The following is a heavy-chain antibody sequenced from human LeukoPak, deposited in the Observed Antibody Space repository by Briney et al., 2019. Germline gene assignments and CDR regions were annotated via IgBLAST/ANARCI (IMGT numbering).Heavy chain of an antibody. Sequence: SETLSLTCTVSGGSISSSSYYWGWIRQPPGKGLEWIGSIYYSGSTYYNPSLKSRVTISVDTSKNQFSLQLNSVTPEDTAVYYCASSSSGSNHDAFDIWGQGTMATVSS. J-gene: IGHJ3*02. CDR2: IYYSGST. CDR1: GGSISSSSYY. D-gene: IGHD6-19*01. V-gene: IGHV4-39*07. CDR3: ASSSSGSNHDAFDI.